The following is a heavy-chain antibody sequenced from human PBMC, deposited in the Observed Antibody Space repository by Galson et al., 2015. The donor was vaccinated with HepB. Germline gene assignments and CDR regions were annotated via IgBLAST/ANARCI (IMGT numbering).Heavy chain of an antibody. Sequence: SLRLSCAASGFTFSSYWMHWVRQAPGKGLVWVSRINSDGSSTSYADSVKGRFTISRDNAKNTLYLQMNSLRAEDTAVYYCARMDGHYYGSGSYPFDYWGQGTLVTVSS. V-gene: IGHV3-74*01. CDR1: GFTFSSYW. D-gene: IGHD3-10*01. CDR3: ARMDGHYYGSGSYPFDY. J-gene: IGHJ4*02. CDR2: INSDGSST.